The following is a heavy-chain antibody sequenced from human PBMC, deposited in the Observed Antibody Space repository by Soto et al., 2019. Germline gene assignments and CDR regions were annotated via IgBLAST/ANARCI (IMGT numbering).Heavy chain of an antibody. CDR1: GGTFSNFP. CDR2: VIPIFGTV. Sequence: QVQLVQSGAEVKKPGSSVKVSCKASGGTFSNFPFTWVRQAPGQGLEWMGGVIPIFGTVTYAQKFQGIVTISADESTSTAYMEMSSLTSEDTAIYYCARPRTVATTKGYDYWGQGTLVTVSS. CDR3: ARPRTVATTKGYDY. D-gene: IGHD1-1*01. J-gene: IGHJ4*02. V-gene: IGHV1-69*01.